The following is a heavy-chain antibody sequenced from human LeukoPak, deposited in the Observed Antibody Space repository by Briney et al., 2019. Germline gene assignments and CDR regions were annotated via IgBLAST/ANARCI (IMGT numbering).Heavy chain of an antibody. D-gene: IGHD4-23*01. V-gene: IGHV3-23*01. Sequence: GGALRLSCAASEFSFDRYAMSCVRQPPGKGVQWVSAISGRGGRSYYADSVKGRFTLSRDNSKSTLFLQMDSLRAEDTAINYCAKVLNKDNGGNSCYWYFDLWGRGTLVTVSS. CDR1: EFSFDRYA. CDR3: AKVLNKDNGGNSCYWYFDL. J-gene: IGHJ2*01. CDR2: ISGRGGRS.